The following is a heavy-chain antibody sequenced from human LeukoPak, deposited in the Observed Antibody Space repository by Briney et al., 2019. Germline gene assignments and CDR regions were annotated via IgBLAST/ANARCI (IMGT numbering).Heavy chain of an antibody. J-gene: IGHJ3*02. V-gene: IGHV4-34*01. Sequence: SETLSLTCAVYGGSFSGYYWSWIRQPPGKGLEWIGEINHSGSTNYNPSLKSRVTISVDTSKNQFSLKLSSVTAADTAVYYCAREITMVRGVIYGYAFDIWGQGTMVTVSS. CDR1: GGSFSGYY. D-gene: IGHD3-10*01. CDR3: AREITMVRGVIYGYAFDI. CDR2: INHSGST.